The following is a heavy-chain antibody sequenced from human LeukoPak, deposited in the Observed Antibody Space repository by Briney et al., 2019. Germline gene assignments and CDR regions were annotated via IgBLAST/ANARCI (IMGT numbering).Heavy chain of an antibody. J-gene: IGHJ4*02. CDR1: GDSISTYQ. V-gene: IGHV4-39*01. Sequence: PSETLSLTCTVSGDSISTYQWSWIRQPPGKGLEWIGSIYYSGSTYYNPSLKSRVTISVDTSKNQFSLKLSSVTAADTAVYYCARWGLLRNNFDYWGQGTLVTVSS. CDR2: IYYSGST. CDR3: ARWGLLRNNFDY. D-gene: IGHD1/OR15-1a*01.